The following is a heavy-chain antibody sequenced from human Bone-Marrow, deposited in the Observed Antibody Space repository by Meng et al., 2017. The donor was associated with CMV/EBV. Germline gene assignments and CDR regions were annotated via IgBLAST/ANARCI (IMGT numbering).Heavy chain of an antibody. CDR3: ARGFYRCYDYLDAFDI. CDR1: GYTFTGYY. D-gene: IGHD5-12*01. CDR2: INPNSGGT. Sequence: ASVKVPCKASGYTFTGYYMHWVRQAPGQGLEWMGWINPNSGGTNYAQKCQGRVTMTRDTSISTAYMELSRLRPDDTAVYYCARGFYRCYDYLDAFDIWGQGTMVTVSS. V-gene: IGHV1-2*02. J-gene: IGHJ3*02.